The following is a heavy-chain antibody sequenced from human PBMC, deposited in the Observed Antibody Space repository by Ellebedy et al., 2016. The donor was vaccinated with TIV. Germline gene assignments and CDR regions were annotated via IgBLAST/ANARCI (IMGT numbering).Heavy chain of an antibody. V-gene: IGHV3-74*01. CDR1: GFTFSDYW. Sequence: GGSLRLXCAASGFTFSDYWMHWVRQAPGKGLVWVSRINRDESSTTYADSVKGRFTISRDNAKNTLFLQMNSLRAEDTAVYYCARAKVGSGQALDYWGQGTLVTVSS. CDR2: INRDESST. D-gene: IGHD3-10*01. CDR3: ARAKVGSGQALDY. J-gene: IGHJ4*02.